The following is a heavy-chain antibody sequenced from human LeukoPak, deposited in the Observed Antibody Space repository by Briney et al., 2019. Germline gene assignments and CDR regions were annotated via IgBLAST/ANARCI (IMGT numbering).Heavy chain of an antibody. CDR2: ISVSGGST. CDR1: GFTFSSYA. V-gene: IGHV3-23*01. J-gene: IGHJ5*02. CDR3: ARAATYTAVLTSSLNWFDP. Sequence: GGALRLSCAASGFTFSSYAMSWVRQAPGGGLEWVSAISVSGGSTYYADSVKSLCTISRDNSKNTLYLKMQSLPVDDTAVYYCARAATYTAVLTSSLNWFDPWGPGNLVTVSS. D-gene: IGHD3-22*01.